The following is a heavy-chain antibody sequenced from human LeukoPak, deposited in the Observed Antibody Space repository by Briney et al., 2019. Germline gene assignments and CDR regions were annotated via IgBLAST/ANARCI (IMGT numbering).Heavy chain of an antibody. CDR1: GFTFSSYW. V-gene: IGHV3-7*01. CDR3: ARDGVLRYFDWSTTYYFDY. CDR2: IKRDGSEK. D-gene: IGHD3-9*01. Sequence: PGGPLRLSCAASGFTFSSYWMSWVRQAPGKGLEWVANIKRDGSEKYYVDSVKGRFTISRDNAKNSLYLQMNSLRAEDTAVYYCARDGVLRYFDWSTTYYFDYWGQGTLVTVSS. J-gene: IGHJ4*02.